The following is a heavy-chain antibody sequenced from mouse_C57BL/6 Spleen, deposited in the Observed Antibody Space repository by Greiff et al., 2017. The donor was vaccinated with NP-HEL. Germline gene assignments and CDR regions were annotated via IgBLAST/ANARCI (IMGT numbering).Heavy chain of an antibody. D-gene: IGHD2-1*01. V-gene: IGHV1-54*01. J-gene: IGHJ3*01. Sequence: VQLQQSGAELVRPGTSVKVSCKASGYAFTNYLIAWVKQRPGPGLEWIGVINPGSGGTNYNEKFKGKATLTADKSSSTAYMQLSSLTSEDSAVYCGARSIYYCNRFAYWGQGTLVTVSA. CDR1: GYAFTNYL. CDR3: ARSIYYCNRFAY. CDR2: INPGSGGT.